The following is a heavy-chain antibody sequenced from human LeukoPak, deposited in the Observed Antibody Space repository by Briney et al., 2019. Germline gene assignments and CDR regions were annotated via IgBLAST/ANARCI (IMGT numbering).Heavy chain of an antibody. Sequence: SETLSLTCTVSGGSISSSSYYWGWIRQPPGKGLEWIGSIYYSGSTYYNPSLKSRVTISVDTSKNQFSLKLSSVTAADMAVYYCARHNDAFDIWGQGTMVTVSS. J-gene: IGHJ3*02. V-gene: IGHV4-39*01. CDR2: IYYSGST. CDR3: ARHNDAFDI. CDR1: GGSISSSSYY.